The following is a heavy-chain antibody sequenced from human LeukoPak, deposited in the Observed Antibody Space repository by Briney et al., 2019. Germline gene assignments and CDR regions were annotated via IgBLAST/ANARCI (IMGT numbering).Heavy chain of an antibody. J-gene: IGHJ4*02. V-gene: IGHV3-30*02. CDR2: IRYDGSNK. CDR3: AKSDNYYDSSGLDY. D-gene: IGHD3-22*01. CDR1: GFTFSSYG. Sequence: PGGSLRLSCAASGFTFSSYGMHWVRQAPGKGLEWVAFIRYDGSNKYYADSVKGRFTISRDNSKNTLYLQMNSLRAEDTAVYYCAKSDNYYDSSGLDYWGQGTLVTVSS.